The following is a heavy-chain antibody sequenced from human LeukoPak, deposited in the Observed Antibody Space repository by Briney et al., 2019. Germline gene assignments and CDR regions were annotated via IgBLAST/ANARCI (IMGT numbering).Heavy chain of an antibody. CDR3: ARDVDDYNHLPPLFQY. V-gene: IGHV3-23*01. D-gene: IGHD5-24*01. CDR1: GFTFSNYA. Sequence: GGSLRLSCAASGFTFSNYAMSWVRQVPGKGLEWVSAISGSGSPTYYADSVKGRFTISRDNSKNILYLQMNSLRVEDTAVYFCARDVDDYNHLPPLFQYWGQGTLVTVSS. J-gene: IGHJ1*01. CDR2: ISGSGSPT.